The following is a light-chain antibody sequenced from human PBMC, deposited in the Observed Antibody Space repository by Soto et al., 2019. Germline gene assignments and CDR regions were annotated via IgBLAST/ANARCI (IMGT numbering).Light chain of an antibody. V-gene: IGLV2-14*01. Sequence: QSVLTQPASVSGSLGQSITISCSGTSSDVGAYNYVSWYQQYPGKAPKLMIYHVTDRPSGVSNRFSGSKSGNTASLTISGLQAEYEADYDCCSYTTSNTFVFGTGTKVP. CDR1: SSDVGAYNY. J-gene: IGLJ1*01. CDR3: CSYTTSNTFV. CDR2: HVT.